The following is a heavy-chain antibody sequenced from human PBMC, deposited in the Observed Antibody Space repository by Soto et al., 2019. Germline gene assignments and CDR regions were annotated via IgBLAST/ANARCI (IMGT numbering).Heavy chain of an antibody. Sequence: SVKVSCKASGGTFSSYAISWVRQAPGQGLEWMGGIIPIFGTANYAQKFQGRVTITADESTSTAYMELSSLRSEDTAVYYCARGVAGTGYNWFDPWGQGTPVTVSS. CDR1: GGTFSSYA. CDR3: ARGVAGTGYNWFDP. V-gene: IGHV1-69*13. D-gene: IGHD6-19*01. J-gene: IGHJ5*02. CDR2: IIPIFGTA.